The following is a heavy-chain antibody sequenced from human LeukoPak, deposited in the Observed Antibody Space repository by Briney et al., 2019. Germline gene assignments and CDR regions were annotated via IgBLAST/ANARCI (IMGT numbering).Heavy chain of an antibody. CDR2: ISGSGGST. V-gene: IGHV3-23*01. D-gene: IGHD5-18*01. Sequence: GGSLRLSYAASGFTFSSYAMSWVRQAPGKGLEWVSAISGSGGSTYYADSVKGRFTISRDNSKNTLYLQMNSLRAEDTAVYYCAKEGYSYGYYSYYFDYWGQGTLVTVSS. CDR3: AKEGYSYGYYSYYFDY. J-gene: IGHJ4*02. CDR1: GFTFSSYA.